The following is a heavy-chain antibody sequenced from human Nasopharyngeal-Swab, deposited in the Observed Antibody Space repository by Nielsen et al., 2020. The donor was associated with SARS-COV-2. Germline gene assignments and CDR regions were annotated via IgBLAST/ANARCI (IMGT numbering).Heavy chain of an antibody. CDR3: ANSPFDAFDI. Sequence: GGSLRLSCAVSGFTFDDYAMHWVRQAPGKGLEWVSGISWNSGSIGYADSVKGRFTISRDNAKNSLYLQMNSLRAEDTALYYCANSPFDAFDIWGQGTMVTVSS. CDR1: GFTFDDYA. J-gene: IGHJ3*02. V-gene: IGHV3-9*01. CDR2: ISWNSGSI.